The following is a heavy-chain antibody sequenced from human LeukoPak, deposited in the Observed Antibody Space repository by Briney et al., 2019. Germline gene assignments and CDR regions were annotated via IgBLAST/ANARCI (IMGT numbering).Heavy chain of an antibody. V-gene: IGHV3-30*02. CDR3: ANSPYGDWSFDF. Sequence: GGSLRLSCAASGFTFSSYGMHWVRQAPGEGLEWVAFIRYHGRDKYYGDSVKGRFTISRDNSRNTLYLQMDSPGGEDTAVYYCANSPYGDWSFDFWGQGTLVTVSS. CDR2: IRYHGRDK. CDR1: GFTFSSYG. D-gene: IGHD4-17*01. J-gene: IGHJ4*02.